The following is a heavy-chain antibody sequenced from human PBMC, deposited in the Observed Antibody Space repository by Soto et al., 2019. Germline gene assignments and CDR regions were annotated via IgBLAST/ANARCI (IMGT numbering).Heavy chain of an antibody. Sequence: EVQLLESGGGLVQPGGSLRLSCAASGFTFSSYAMSWVRQAPGKGLEWVSAISGSGGSTYYADSVKGRFTISRDNSKNTLYLQMNSLRAEDTAVYYCAKDLPYPPPSKQLVIRKGFDYWGQGTLVTVSS. J-gene: IGHJ4*02. CDR2: ISGSGGST. CDR3: AKDLPYPPPSKQLVIRKGFDY. V-gene: IGHV3-23*01. CDR1: GFTFSSYA. D-gene: IGHD6-6*01.